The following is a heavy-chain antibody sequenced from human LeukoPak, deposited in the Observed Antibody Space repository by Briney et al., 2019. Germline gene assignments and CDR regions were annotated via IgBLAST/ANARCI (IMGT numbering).Heavy chain of an antibody. D-gene: IGHD3-22*01. CDR1: GGSVSSQY. CDR3: ARETRDGRGYYYDWFDP. J-gene: IGHJ5*02. Sequence: PSETLSLTCTVSGGSVSSQYWNWIRQPPGKGLEWIGYMSNRGSTNYNPSLKSRVTISVDTSKNHVSLELSSVTAADTAVYYCARETRDGRGYYYDWFDPWGQGTLVTVSS. CDR2: MSNRGST. V-gene: IGHV4-59*02.